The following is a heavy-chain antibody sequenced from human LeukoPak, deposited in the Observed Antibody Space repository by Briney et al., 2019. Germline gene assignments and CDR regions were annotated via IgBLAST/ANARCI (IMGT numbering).Heavy chain of an antibody. D-gene: IGHD3-3*01. CDR2: ISYDGSNK. Sequence: GGSLRLSCAASGFTFSSYSMNWVRQAPGKGLEWVAVISYDGSNKYYADSVKGRFTISRDNSKNTLYLQMNSLRAEDTAVYYCARVGYALPYYYYGMDVWGQGTTVTVSS. CDR1: GFTFSSYS. V-gene: IGHV3-30*03. CDR3: ARVGYALPYYYYGMDV. J-gene: IGHJ6*02.